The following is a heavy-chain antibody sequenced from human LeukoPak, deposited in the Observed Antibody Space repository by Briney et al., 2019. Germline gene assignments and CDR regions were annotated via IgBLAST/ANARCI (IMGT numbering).Heavy chain of an antibody. V-gene: IGHV3-30*02. CDR3: AKDALLVGAIYYFDY. Sequence: PGGSLRLSCAASGFTFSSYGMHWVRQAPGKGLEWVAFIRYDGSNKYYADSVKGRFTISRDNSKNTLFLQMNSLRAEDTAVYYCAKDALLVGAIYYFDYWGQGTLVTVSS. CDR1: GFTFSSYG. CDR2: IRYDGSNK. D-gene: IGHD1-26*01. J-gene: IGHJ4*02.